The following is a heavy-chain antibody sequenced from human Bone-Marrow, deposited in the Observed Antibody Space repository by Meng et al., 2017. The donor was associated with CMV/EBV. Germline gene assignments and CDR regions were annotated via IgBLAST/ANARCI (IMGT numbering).Heavy chain of an antibody. CDR3: AKDLNYSGISGLDY. Sequence: GESLKISCTASGFRFSGYTMTWVRQAPGGGLEWVSTLTSGGGAFYADSVKGRFTISRDNSKNTLYLQMNSLRAEDTALFYCAKDLNYSGISGLDYWGQGTPVTVSS. J-gene: IGHJ4*02. CDR1: GFRFSGYT. V-gene: IGHV3-23*01. CDR2: LTSGGGA. D-gene: IGHD1-26*01.